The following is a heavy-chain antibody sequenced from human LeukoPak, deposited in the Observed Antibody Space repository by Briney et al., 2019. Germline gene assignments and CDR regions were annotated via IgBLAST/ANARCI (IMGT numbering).Heavy chain of an antibody. CDR1: GGSISSSSYY. CDR3: ARVYYDILPGDPYYFDY. V-gene: IGHV4-39*01. Sequence: PSETLSLTCTVSGGSISSSSYYWGWIRQRPGKWLEWVGSIYYSGSTYYNPSLRSRVTISVDTSKNQFSLKLSSVTAADTAVYYCARVYYDILPGDPYYFDYWGQGTLVTVSS. D-gene: IGHD3-9*01. CDR2: IYYSGST. J-gene: IGHJ4*02.